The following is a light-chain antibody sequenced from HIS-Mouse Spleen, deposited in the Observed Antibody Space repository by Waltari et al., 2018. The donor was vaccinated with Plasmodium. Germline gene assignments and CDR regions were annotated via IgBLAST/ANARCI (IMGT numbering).Light chain of an antibody. V-gene: IGLV2-8*01. J-gene: IGLJ1*01. CDR2: EVS. CDR3: SSYAGSNNYV. Sequence: QSALTQPPSASGSPGQSVTISCTGTSSYVGGYNYVSWYQQHPGKSPKRMIYEVSKRPVGVPDCFSGSKSGNTASLTVSGLQAEDEADYYCSSYAGSNNYVCGTGTKVTVL. CDR1: SSYVGGYNY.